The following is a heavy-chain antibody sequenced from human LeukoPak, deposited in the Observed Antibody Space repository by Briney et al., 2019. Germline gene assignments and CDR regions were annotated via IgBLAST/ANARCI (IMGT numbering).Heavy chain of an antibody. J-gene: IGHJ4*02. CDR3: ARGPQVTLYDY. V-gene: IGHV1-69*10. D-gene: IGHD4-23*01. CDR2: IIPILDIA. CDR1: APTASSYA. Sequence: SGKAACKASAPTASSYAIGCVRQAPGQGREWMGWIIPILDIATYARKFQGRVTMTADKSTSTASMEVSSLRTEGTSVTYCARGPQVTLYDYWGQGPLVPVSA.